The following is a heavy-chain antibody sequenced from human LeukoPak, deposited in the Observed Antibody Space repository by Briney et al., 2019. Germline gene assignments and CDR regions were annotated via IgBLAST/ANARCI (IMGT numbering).Heavy chain of an antibody. CDR2: ISAYNGNT. J-gene: IGHJ5*02. Sequence: ASVKVSCKASGCTFTSYGINWVRQAPGQAIEWMGWISAYNGNTNYAQKLQGRVTMTTDTSTSTAYMELRSLRSDDTAVYYCARNTGYCSSTSCYDWFDPWGQGTLVTVSS. D-gene: IGHD2-2*01. V-gene: IGHV1-18*01. CDR1: GCTFTSYG. CDR3: ARNTGYCSSTSCYDWFDP.